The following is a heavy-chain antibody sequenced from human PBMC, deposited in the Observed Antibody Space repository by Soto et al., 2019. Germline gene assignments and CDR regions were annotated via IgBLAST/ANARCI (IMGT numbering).Heavy chain of an antibody. D-gene: IGHD3-22*01. J-gene: IGHJ4*02. CDR3: ARGVLYYYDSSGYYPPDY. CDR2: ISSSSSTI. Sequence: PGGSLRLSCAASGFTFSSYSMNWVRQAPGKGLEWVSYISSSSSTIYYADSVKGRFTISRDNAKNSLYLQMNSLRDEDTAVYYCARGVLYYYDSSGYYPPDYWGQGTLVTVSS. V-gene: IGHV3-48*02. CDR1: GFTFSSYS.